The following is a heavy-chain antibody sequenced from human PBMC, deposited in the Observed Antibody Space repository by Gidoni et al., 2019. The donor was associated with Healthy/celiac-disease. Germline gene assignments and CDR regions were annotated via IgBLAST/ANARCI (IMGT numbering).Heavy chain of an antibody. V-gene: IGHV1-45*02. Sequence: QLQLVQSGAEVKKTGSSVKVSCKASGYTFTYRYLHWVRPAPGQAREWMGWITPFNGNTNYAQKFQDRVTITRDRSMSTAYMELSSLRSEDTAMYYCASPLDTDDAFDIWGQGTMVTVSS. CDR2: ITPFNGNT. CDR3: ASPLDTDDAFDI. J-gene: IGHJ3*02. D-gene: IGHD1-1*01. CDR1: GYTFTYRY.